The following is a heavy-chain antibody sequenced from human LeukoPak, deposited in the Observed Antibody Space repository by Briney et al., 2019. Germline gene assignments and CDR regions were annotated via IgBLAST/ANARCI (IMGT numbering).Heavy chain of an antibody. CDR2: INHSGST. D-gene: IGHD2-2*02. Sequence: SETLSLTCTVSGGSISSSSYYWDWIRQPPGKGLEWIGEINHSGSTNYNPSLKSRVTISVDTSKNQFSLKLSSVTAADTAVYYCASPPRCSSTSCYTIDGMDVWGQGTTVTVSS. CDR3: ASPPRCSSTSCYTIDGMDV. CDR1: GGSISSSSYY. J-gene: IGHJ6*02. V-gene: IGHV4-39*07.